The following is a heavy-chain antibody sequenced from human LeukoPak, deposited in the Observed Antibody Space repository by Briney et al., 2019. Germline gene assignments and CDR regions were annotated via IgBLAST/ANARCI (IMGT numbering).Heavy chain of an antibody. D-gene: IGHD4-17*01. V-gene: IGHV3-64D*06. CDR2: ISGNGVST. CDR1: GFTFSHYS. Sequence: GSLRLSCSASGFTFSHYSMYWVRQAPGKGLEYVSAISGNGVSTYYSDSLRGRFTISRDDSKNTLYLQMSSLKTEDTAVYYCVRLYGAYGYFDSWGQGTLVTVSS. J-gene: IGHJ4*02. CDR3: VRLYGAYGYFDS.